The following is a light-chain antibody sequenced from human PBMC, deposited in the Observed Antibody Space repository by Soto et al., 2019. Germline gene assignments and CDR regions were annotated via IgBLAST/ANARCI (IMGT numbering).Light chain of an antibody. CDR1: QSISSW. CDR2: KSS. CDR3: QQYNSHPLT. J-gene: IGKJ4*01. V-gene: IGKV1-5*03. Sequence: DIQMTQSPSNLSASVEDRVTISCRASQSISSWLAWYQQKPGKAPKLLIYKSSSLDSGVPSSFSGSGSGTEFTLTISSLQPDDLATYDCQQYNSHPLTVGVGTKVDIK.